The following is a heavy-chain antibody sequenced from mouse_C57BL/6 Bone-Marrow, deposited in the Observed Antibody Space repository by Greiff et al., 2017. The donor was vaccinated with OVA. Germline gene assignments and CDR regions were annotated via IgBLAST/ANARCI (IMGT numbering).Heavy chain of an antibody. V-gene: IGHV3-8*01. CDR3: ARYLSYYYGSSYPYWYFDV. D-gene: IGHD1-1*01. CDR2: ISYSGST. CDR1: GYSITSDY. Sequence: EVQLQESGPGLAKPSQTLSLTCSVPGYSITSDYWNWIRKFPGNKLEYMGYISYSGSTYYNPSLKSRISITRDTSKNQYYLQLNSVTTEDTATYYCARYLSYYYGSSYPYWYFDVWGTGTTVTVSS. J-gene: IGHJ1*03.